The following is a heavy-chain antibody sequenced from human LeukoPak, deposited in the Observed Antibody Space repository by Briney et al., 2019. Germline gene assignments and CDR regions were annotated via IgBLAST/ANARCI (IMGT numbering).Heavy chain of an antibody. CDR2: MNPNSGNT. Sequence: ASVEVSGKAAGYTVTSYDINWVRQATGQGREWMGWMNPNSGNTGDAQKFQGRVTMTRNPSISTAYQELSRLRSDDTAVYYCASFRVFDHDYRNSQDAGYYYYSGMDVWGQGPTVTVSS. J-gene: IGHJ6*02. D-gene: IGHD4-11*01. CDR3: ASFRVFDHDYRNSQDAGYYYYSGMDV. V-gene: IGHV1-8*01. CDR1: GYTVTSYD.